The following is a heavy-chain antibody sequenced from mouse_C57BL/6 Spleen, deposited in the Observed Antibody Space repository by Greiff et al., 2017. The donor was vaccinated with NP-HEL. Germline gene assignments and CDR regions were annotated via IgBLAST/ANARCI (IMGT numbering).Heavy chain of an antibody. D-gene: IGHD2-4*01. Sequence: QVQLKQSGAELAKPGASVKLSCKASGYTFTSYWMHWVKQRPGQGLEWIGYINPSSGYTKYNQKFKDKATLTADKSSSTAYMQLSSLKYEDSAVYYCARGGLRQDWYFDVWGTGTTVTVSS. CDR1: GYTFTSYW. J-gene: IGHJ1*03. CDR2: INPSSGYT. V-gene: IGHV1-7*01. CDR3: ARGGLRQDWYFDV.